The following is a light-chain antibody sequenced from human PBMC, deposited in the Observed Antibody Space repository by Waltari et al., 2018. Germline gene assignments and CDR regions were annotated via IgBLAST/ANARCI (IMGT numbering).Light chain of an antibody. J-gene: IGLJ3*02. Sequence: QSALTQPASVSGSPGQSITISCTGTSSDVGAYDFVAWYQQHPGKAPKLRMYDVSNRPSGVSNRFSGSKSGNTASLTISELQAEDEADYYCSSYTSSITVMFGGGTKVTVL. V-gene: IGLV2-14*01. CDR2: DVS. CDR1: SSDVGAYDF. CDR3: SSYTSSITVM.